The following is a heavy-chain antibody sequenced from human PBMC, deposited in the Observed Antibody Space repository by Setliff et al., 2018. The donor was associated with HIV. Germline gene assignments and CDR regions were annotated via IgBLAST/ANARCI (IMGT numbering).Heavy chain of an antibody. CDR3: ARESQQYYDLLTGFNYYYGMDV. CDR2: IYYSGST. D-gene: IGHD3-9*01. J-gene: IGHJ6*02. Sequence: AETLSLTCNGYGGSSNGNYWIWVRQRPGKGLGWIGYIYYSGSTNYNPSLRSRVTSSVDTSKNQVSLRLTSVTSAYTALYYCARESQQYYDLLTGFNYYYGMDVWGRGITVTVSS. V-gene: IGHV4-59*01. CDR1: GGSSNGNY.